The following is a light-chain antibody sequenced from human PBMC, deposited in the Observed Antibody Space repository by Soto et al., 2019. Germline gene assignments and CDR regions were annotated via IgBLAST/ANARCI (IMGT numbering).Light chain of an antibody. V-gene: IGLV2-23*01. CDR3: CSYAGSATLV. CDR1: SSDVGSYNL. Sequence: QSALTQPASVSGSPGQSITISCTGTSSDVGSYNLVSWYQQHPDKAPQLMIFEGSKRPSGVSHRFSGSTSGNTASLTISGLQGEGEGDYYCCSYAGSATLVFGGGTQLTVL. CDR2: EGS. J-gene: IGLJ3*02.